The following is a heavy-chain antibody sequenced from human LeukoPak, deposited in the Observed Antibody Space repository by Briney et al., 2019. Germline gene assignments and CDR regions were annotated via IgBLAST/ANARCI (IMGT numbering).Heavy chain of an antibody. CDR1: GYSFTSYW. D-gene: IGHD2-2*02. Sequence: GESLKISCKGSGYSFTSYWISWVRQMPGKGLEWMGIIYPGDSDTRYSPSFQGQFTISADKSISTAYLQWSSLKASDTAMYYCARIVVPAAIHDAFDIWGQGTMVTVSS. CDR3: ARIVVPAAIHDAFDI. CDR2: IYPGDSDT. V-gene: IGHV5-51*01. J-gene: IGHJ3*02.